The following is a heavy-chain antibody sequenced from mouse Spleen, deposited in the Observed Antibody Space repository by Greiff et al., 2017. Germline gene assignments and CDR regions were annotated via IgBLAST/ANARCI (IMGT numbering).Heavy chain of an antibody. D-gene: IGHD2-4*01. J-gene: IGHJ4*01. CDR1: GFTFSSYA. V-gene: IGHV5-9-3*01. Sequence: EVQLVESGGGLVKPGGSLKLSCAASGFTFSSYAMSWVRQTPEKRLEWVATISSGGSYTYYPDSVKGRFTISRDNAKNTLYLQMSSLRSEDTAMYYCARLDYDVDAMDYWGQGTSVTVSS. CDR3: ARLDYDVDAMDY. CDR2: ISSGGSYT.